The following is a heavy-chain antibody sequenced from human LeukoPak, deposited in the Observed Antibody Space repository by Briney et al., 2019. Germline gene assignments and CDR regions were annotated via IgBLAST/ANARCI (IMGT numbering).Heavy chain of an antibody. CDR1: GYTFTGYY. V-gene: IGHV1-2*06. D-gene: IGHD3-3*01. CDR2: INTNSGGT. J-gene: IGHJ4*02. Sequence: GASVKVSRKASGYTFTGYYMHWVRQAPGQGLEWMGRINTNSGGTNYAQKFQGRVTMTMDTCISTAYMELSRLRSDDTAVYYCAREGEWLSYYFDYWGQGTLVTVSS. CDR3: AREGEWLSYYFDY.